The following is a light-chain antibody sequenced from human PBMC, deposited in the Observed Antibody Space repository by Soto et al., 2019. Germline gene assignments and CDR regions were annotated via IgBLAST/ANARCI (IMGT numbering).Light chain of an antibody. J-gene: IGLJ1*01. CDR2: SNN. V-gene: IGLV1-47*02. CDR1: SSNIGANY. CDR3: AAWDDSLSGYV. Sequence: QSVLTQPPSASGTPGQRVTISCSGSSSNIGANYVYWYQHLPGTAPKLLIHSNNQRPSGVPDRFSGSKSGTSASLAISGLRYDDEADYYCAAWDDSLSGYVFGTGTKVTVL.